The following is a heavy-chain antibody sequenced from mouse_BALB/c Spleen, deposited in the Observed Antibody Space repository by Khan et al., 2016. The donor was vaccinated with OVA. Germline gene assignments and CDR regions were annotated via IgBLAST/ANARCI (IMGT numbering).Heavy chain of an antibody. D-gene: IGHD2-5*01. V-gene: IGHV9-3-1*01. J-gene: IGHJ4*01. CDR3: TRGISNIALDY. CDR1: GYTFTNYG. CDR2: INTYTGEP. Sequence: QIQLVQSGPELKKPGEIVLTSCKASGYTFTNYGMNRVMQASRKGLKWMGWINTYTGEPTYADDFEGRFAFPLATSASTAYLQSNNLKNEDTATLFCTRGISNIALDYWGQGTAVTLSS.